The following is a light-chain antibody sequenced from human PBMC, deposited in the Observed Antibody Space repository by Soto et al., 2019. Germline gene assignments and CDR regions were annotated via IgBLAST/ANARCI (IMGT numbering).Light chain of an antibody. CDR3: CSYASTFTDV. J-gene: IGLJ1*01. CDR1: SSDVGGYNY. V-gene: IGLV2-11*01. Sequence: QSVLTQPRSVSGSPGQSVTISCTGTSSDVGGYNYVSWFQQHPGKAPKLMIYAVTERPSGVPDRFSGSKSGNTASLTISGLQAEDEADYYCCSYASTFTDVFGTGTKLTVL. CDR2: AVT.